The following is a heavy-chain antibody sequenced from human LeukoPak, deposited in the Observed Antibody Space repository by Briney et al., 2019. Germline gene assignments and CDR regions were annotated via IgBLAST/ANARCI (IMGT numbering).Heavy chain of an antibody. CDR3: ARASRDYGDYSHFDY. Sequence: ASVKVSCKASGYTFTGYYMHWVRQAPGQGLEWMGWINPNSGGTNYAQKFQGRVTMTRDTSISTAYMELSRLRSDDTAVYYCARASRDYGDYSHFDYWGQGTLVTVSS. D-gene: IGHD4-17*01. J-gene: IGHJ4*02. CDR1: GYTFTGYY. V-gene: IGHV1-2*02. CDR2: INPNSGGT.